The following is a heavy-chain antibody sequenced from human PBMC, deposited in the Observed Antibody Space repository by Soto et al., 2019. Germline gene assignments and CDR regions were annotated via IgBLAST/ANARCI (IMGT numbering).Heavy chain of an antibody. V-gene: IGHV1-69*01. D-gene: IGHD3-10*01. J-gene: IGHJ6*02. CDR1: GDTFKNSV. CDR3: VAELDFGKLSVV. Sequence: QVQLVQSGVEVKKPGSSVRVSCQASGDTFKNSVISWVRQAPGQGLEWMGGTIPLFGTTDYAQKFQGRLTITTDESTTTAYMEVSRLTSEDTAVYYCVAELDFGKLSVVWGQGTTVIVSS. CDR2: TIPLFGTT.